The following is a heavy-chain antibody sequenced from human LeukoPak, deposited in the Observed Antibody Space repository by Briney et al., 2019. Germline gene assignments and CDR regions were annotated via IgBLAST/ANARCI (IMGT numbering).Heavy chain of an antibody. J-gene: IGHJ4*02. CDR2: IYYSGST. D-gene: IGHD3-22*01. V-gene: IGHV4-30-4*01. Sequence: SRTLSLTCTVSGGSISSGDYYWSWIGQPPGKGLEWIGYIYYSGSTYYNPSLKSRVTISVDTSKNQFSLKLSSVTAADTAVHYCASDYYDSSGYAFDYWGQGTLVTVSS. CDR3: ASDYYDSSGYAFDY. CDR1: GGSISSGDYY.